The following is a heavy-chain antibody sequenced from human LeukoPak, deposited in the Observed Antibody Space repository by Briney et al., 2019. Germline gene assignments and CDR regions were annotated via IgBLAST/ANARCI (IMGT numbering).Heavy chain of an antibody. D-gene: IGHD6-13*01. J-gene: IGHJ4*02. V-gene: IGHV3-48*01. CDR1: GLTISSYS. CDR2: ISSSSSTI. CDR3: TRRAAALGAFDY. Sequence: GGSLRLSCAASGLTISSYSMNWVRQAPGKGLQWVSYISSSSSTIYYADSVKGRFTISRDNAKNSLYLQMNSLRAEDTAVYYCTRRAAALGAFDYWGQGTLVTVSS.